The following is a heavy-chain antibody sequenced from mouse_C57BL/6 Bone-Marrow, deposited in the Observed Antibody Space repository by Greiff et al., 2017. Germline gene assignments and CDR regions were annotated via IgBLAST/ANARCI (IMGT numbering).Heavy chain of an antibody. J-gene: IGHJ4*01. Sequence: QVQLQQPGAELVMPGASVKLSCKASGYTFTSYWMHWVKQRPGQGLEWIGEIDPSASYTTYNQKFKGKSTLTVDKSSSTASMQLSSLTSEDSAVYYCARDGLAYWGQGTSVTVSS. CDR2: IDPSASYT. D-gene: IGHD2-13*01. CDR3: ARDGLAY. CDR1: GYTFTSYW. V-gene: IGHV1-69*01.